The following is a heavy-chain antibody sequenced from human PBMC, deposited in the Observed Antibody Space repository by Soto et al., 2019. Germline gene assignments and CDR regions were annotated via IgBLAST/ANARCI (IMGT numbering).Heavy chain of an antibody. CDR3: ARAVPYSSRWYPFDY. CDR1: GGTFSSYT. J-gene: IGHJ4*02. CDR2: IIPILGIA. Sequence: QVQLVQSGAEVKKPGSSVKVSCKASGGTFSSYTISWVRQAPGQGLEWMGRIIPILGIANYAQKFQGRVTITADKSTSTAYMELSSLRSEDTAVYYCARAVPYSSRWYPFDYWGQGTLVTVSS. D-gene: IGHD6-13*01. V-gene: IGHV1-69*02.